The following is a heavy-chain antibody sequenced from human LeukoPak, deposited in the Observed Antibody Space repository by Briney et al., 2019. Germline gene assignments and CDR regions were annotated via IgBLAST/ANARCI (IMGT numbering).Heavy chain of an antibody. CDR3: ARVRRPEYSSSSYYYYMDV. Sequence: ASVKVSCKASGYTFTGYYIHWVRQAPGQGLEWMGWINSNSGGTNYAQKFQGRVTMTRDTSTTTAYMELNGLRSDDTAVYYCARVRRPEYSSSSYYYYMDVWGKGTTVTVSS. J-gene: IGHJ6*03. V-gene: IGHV1-2*02. CDR2: INSNSGGT. D-gene: IGHD6-6*01. CDR1: GYTFTGYY.